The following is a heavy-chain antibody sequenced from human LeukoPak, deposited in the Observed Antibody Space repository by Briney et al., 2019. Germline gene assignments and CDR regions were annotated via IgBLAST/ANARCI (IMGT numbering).Heavy chain of an antibody. CDR2: INPNSGGT. J-gene: IGHJ6*02. CDR3: ARGNYYYYYGMDV. Sequence: GASVKVSCKASGYTFIGYYMHWVRQAPGQGLEWMGWINPNSGGTNYAQKFQGRVTMTRDTSISTAYMELSRLRSDDTAVYYCARGNYYYYYGMDVWGQGTTVTVSS. CDR1: GYTFIGYY. V-gene: IGHV1-2*02.